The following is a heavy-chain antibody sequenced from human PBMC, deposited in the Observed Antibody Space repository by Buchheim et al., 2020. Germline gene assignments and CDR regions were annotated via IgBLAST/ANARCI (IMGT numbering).Heavy chain of an antibody. CDR3: ARVDCSGGSCYWFDP. CDR1: GGSISSSNW. Sequence: QVQLQESGPGLVKPSGTLSLTCAVSGGSISSSNWWSWVRQPPGKRLEWIGEIHHSGSTNYNPSLKSRVTISVDKPKNQFSLKLSSVTAADTAVYYCARVDCSGGSCYWFDPWGQGTL. D-gene: IGHD2-15*01. CDR2: IHHSGST. J-gene: IGHJ5*02. V-gene: IGHV4-4*02.